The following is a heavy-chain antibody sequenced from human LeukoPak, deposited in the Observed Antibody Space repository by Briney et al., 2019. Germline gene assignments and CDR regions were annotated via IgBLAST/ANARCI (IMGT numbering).Heavy chain of an antibody. V-gene: IGHV3-7*01. CDR1: GFTFSTYW. J-gene: IGHJ4*02. CDR2: IKQDGSEK. Sequence: PGGSLRLSCAASGFTFSTYWMSWVRQAPGKGLGGVANIKQDGSEKYYVDSVKDRFTISRDNAKNSLYLQMNSLRVEDTAVYYCARNVYRTFDSWDQGTLVTVSS. D-gene: IGHD1-14*01. CDR3: ARNVYRTFDS.